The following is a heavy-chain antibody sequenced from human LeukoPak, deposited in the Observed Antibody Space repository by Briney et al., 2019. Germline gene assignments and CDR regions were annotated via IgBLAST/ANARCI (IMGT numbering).Heavy chain of an antibody. Sequence: GGSLRLSCAASGFTFSRYWMHWVRQAPGKGLVWVSRINTDGSSTNYADSVKGRFTISRDNAKNSLYLQMNSLRDEDTAVYYCARDILTWGTEVDWGQGTLVTVSS. CDR1: GFTFSRYW. V-gene: IGHV3-74*01. J-gene: IGHJ4*02. CDR3: ARDILTWGTEVD. D-gene: IGHD1-1*01. CDR2: INTDGSST.